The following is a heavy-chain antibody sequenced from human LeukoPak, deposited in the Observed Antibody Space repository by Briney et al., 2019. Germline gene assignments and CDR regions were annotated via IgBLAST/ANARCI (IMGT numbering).Heavy chain of an antibody. Sequence: GRSLRLSCAASGFTFDDYAMHWVRHAPGKGLEGVSGISWNSGSIGYADSVKGRFTISRDNAKNSLYLQMNSLRAEDTALYYCAKVYDSSGYYFADAFDNWGQGTMVTVSS. D-gene: IGHD3-22*01. V-gene: IGHV3-9*01. CDR2: ISWNSGSI. CDR3: AKVYDSSGYYFADAFDN. CDR1: GFTFDDYA. J-gene: IGHJ3*02.